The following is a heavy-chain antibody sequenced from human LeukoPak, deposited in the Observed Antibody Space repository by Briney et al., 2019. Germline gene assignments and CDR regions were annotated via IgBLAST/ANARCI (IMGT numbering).Heavy chain of an antibody. J-gene: IGHJ4*02. D-gene: IGHD2-8*02. CDR2: INHSGST. CDR1: GGSFSGYY. CDR3: ARVGILYWSNYFDY. Sequence: NPSETLSLTCAVYGGSFSGYYWSWIRQPPGKGLEWIGEINHSGSTNYNPSLKSRVTISVDTSKNQFSLKLSSVTAADTAVYYCARVGILYWSNYFDYWGQGTLVTVSS. V-gene: IGHV4-34*01.